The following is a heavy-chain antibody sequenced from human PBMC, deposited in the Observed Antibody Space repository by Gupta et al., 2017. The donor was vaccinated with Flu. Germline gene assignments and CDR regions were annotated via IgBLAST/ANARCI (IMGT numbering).Heavy chain of an antibody. J-gene: IGHJ4*02. Sequence: EVQLVESGGGLVQTGGSLRLSCAASGFTFSDSWMTWVRQAPGKGLEWVANINQDGSTKNYVDSLKGRFTVSRDNAKNSLYLQMDSLRAEDTAVYFCARNRGWEQFDYWGQGTLVTVSS. CDR2: INQDGSTK. D-gene: IGHD5-24*01. V-gene: IGHV3-7*01. CDR1: GFTFSDSW. CDR3: ARNRGWEQFDY.